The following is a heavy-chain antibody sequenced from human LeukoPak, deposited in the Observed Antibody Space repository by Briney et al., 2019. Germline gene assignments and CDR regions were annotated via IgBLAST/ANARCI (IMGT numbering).Heavy chain of an antibody. CDR2: ISVGNGDS. J-gene: IGHJ4*02. Sequence: ASVKVSCKASGYTFTSYTIHWVREAPGQRLEWRGWISVGNGDSKYSQEFQGRVTITRDTSASTAYMELSSLRSEDMAVYYCARGRRDGYNPESFDYWGQGTLVTVSS. V-gene: IGHV1-3*03. CDR1: GYTFTSYT. D-gene: IGHD5-24*01. CDR3: ARGRRDGYNPESFDY.